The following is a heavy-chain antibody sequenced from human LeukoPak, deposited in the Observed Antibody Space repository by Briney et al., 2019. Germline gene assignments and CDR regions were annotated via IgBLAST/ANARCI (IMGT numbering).Heavy chain of an antibody. D-gene: IGHD3-22*01. CDR2: MNPNSGNT. CDR1: GYTFTSYD. J-gene: IGHJ3*02. CDR3: ARGTLNYYDSSGYITTNAFDI. V-gene: IGHV1-8*01. Sequence: GASVKASCKASGYTFTSYDINWVRQATGQGLEWMGWMNPNSGNTGYAQKFQGRVTMTRNTSISTAYMELSSLRSEDTAVYYCARGTLNYYDSSGYITTNAFDIWGQGTMVTVSS.